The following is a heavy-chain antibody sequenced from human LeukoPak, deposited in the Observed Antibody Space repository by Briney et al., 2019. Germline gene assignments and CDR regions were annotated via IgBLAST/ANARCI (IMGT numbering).Heavy chain of an antibody. Sequence: GGSLRLSCAAPGFSFSSHWMHWVRPAPGKGLVWVSHINNDGSSTSYADSVKGRFSISRDNAKNTLYLQMNSLRTEDTAVYYCACYGIAPPYWGQGTLVTVSS. J-gene: IGHJ4*02. CDR2: INNDGSST. CDR3: ACYGIAPPY. V-gene: IGHV3-74*01. CDR1: GFSFSSHW. D-gene: IGHD2-15*01.